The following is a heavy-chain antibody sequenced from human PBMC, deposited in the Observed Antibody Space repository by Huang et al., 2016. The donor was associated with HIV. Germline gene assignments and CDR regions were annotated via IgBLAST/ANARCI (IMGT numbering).Heavy chain of an antibody. J-gene: IGHJ3*02. Sequence: QLQLQGSGPGLVKPSETLSLTCTVSGGSITSSSYYWGWIRQPPGKGLEWVGSIYYRGSPDYNPSLKSRGTVSVDTSKNQFSLKLSSVTAADTAVYYCARHFSYYDSSGYTPWDAFDIWGQGTMVTVSS. D-gene: IGHD3-22*01. CDR1: GGSITSSSYY. CDR2: IYYRGSP. CDR3: ARHFSYYDSSGYTPWDAFDI. V-gene: IGHV4-39*01.